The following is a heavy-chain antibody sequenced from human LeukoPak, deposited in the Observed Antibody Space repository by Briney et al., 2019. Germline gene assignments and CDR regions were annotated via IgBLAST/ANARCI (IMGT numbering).Heavy chain of an antibody. V-gene: IGHV3-48*03. CDR1: GFTFSSYE. CDR2: ISSSGSTI. Sequence: GGSLRLSCAASGFTFSSYEMNWVRQAPGKGLEWVSYISSSGSTIYYADSVKGRFTISRDNAKNSLYLQMNSLRAEDTAVYYCARVFSSSGSSGWFDPWGQGTLVTVSS. D-gene: IGHD1-26*01. CDR3: ARVFSSSGSSGWFDP. J-gene: IGHJ5*02.